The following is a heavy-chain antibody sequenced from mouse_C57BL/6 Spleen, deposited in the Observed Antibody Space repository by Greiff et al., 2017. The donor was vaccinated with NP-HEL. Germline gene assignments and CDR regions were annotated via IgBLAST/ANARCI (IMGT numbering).Heavy chain of an antibody. J-gene: IGHJ4*01. CDR2: NDPNSGGT. Sequence: QVQLQQPGAELVKPGASVKLSCKASGYTFTSYWMHWVKQRPGRGLEWIGRNDPNSGGTKYNEKFKSKATLTVDKPSSTAYMQLSSLTSEDSAVYYCARRVDYAMDYWGQGTSVTVSS. CDR1: GYTFTSYW. V-gene: IGHV1-72*01. CDR3: ARRVDYAMDY.